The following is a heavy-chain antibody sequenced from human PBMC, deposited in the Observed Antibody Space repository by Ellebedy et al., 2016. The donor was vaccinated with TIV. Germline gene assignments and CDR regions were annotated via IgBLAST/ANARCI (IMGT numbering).Heavy chain of an antibody. CDR2: VTYNGKDT. CDR3: ARARTLDSGSSLDH. J-gene: IGHJ4*02. D-gene: IGHD3-10*01. V-gene: IGHV3-30*04. Sequence: GESLKISXAASNFNFHEDAMHWVRQAPGKGLEWVALVTYNGKDTYYADSVRGRFTISRDNSKSTVYLQMRSLNPNDTAVYFCARARTLDSGSSLDHWGQGTLVAVSS. CDR1: NFNFHEDA.